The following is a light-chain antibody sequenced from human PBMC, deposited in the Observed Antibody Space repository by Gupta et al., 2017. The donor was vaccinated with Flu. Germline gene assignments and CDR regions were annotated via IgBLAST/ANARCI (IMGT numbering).Light chain of an antibody. V-gene: IGKV2-30*01. Sequence: DVVMTQSPFSLSVTLGQRPSLSCRSGQSLVYIDGNSYLTWFQQRPGQSPRRLIYKVSNRDSGVPDRFSGSGSGTDFTLKISKVEAEDVGIYYCMQGTHWPYSFGQGTKLEIK. CDR2: KVS. CDR3: MQGTHWPYS. CDR1: QSLVYIDGNSY. J-gene: IGKJ2*03.